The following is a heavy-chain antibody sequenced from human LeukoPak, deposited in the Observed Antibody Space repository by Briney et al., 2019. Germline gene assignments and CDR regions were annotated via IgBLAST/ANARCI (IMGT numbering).Heavy chain of an antibody. CDR3: ARATSGYCSGGSCYYLGDAFDI. CDR2: MNPNSGNT. CDR1: GYTFTSYD. V-gene: IGHV1-8*01. J-gene: IGHJ3*02. D-gene: IGHD2-15*01. Sequence: GASVKVSCKASGYTFTSYDINWVRQATGQGLEWMGWMNPNSGNTGYAQKFQGRVTMTRNTSISTAYMELGSLRSEDTAVYYCARATSGYCSGGSCYYLGDAFDIWGQGTMVTVSS.